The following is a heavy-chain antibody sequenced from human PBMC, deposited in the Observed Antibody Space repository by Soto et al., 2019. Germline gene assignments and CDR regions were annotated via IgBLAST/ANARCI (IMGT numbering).Heavy chain of an antibody. V-gene: IGHV3-30-3*01. J-gene: IGHJ5*02. D-gene: IGHD5-18*01. CDR1: GFTFRSYA. CDR3: ARAMDTAMASKDNWFDP. Sequence: PGGSLRLSWAASGFTFRSYAMHWVRQAPGKGLEWVAVISYDENNRYYTDSVKGRFTISRDNSKNTLYLQVNSLRAEDTAVYYCARAMDTAMASKDNWFDPWGQGTLVTVSS. CDR2: ISYDENNR.